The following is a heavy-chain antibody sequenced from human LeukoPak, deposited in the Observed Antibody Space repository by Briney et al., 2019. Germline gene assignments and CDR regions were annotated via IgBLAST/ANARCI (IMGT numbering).Heavy chain of an antibody. CDR2: INPNSGGT. Sequence: GASVKVSCKASGYTFTGYYMHWVRQAPGQGLEWMGWINPNSGGTNYAQKFQGRVTMTRDTSISTAYMELSRLRSDDTAVYYCARDPRGPYSSSRNYLDYWGQGTLVTVSS. D-gene: IGHD6-6*01. CDR1: GYTFTGYY. J-gene: IGHJ4*02. V-gene: IGHV1-2*02. CDR3: ARDPRGPYSSSRNYLDY.